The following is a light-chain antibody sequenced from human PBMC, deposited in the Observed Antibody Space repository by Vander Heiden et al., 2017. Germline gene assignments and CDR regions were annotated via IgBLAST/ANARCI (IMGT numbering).Light chain of an antibody. V-gene: IGLV3-21*02. Sequence: YELTQPPSVSVAPRATATITCGGKNVGSKSVSWYQQRPGQAPVLVVFEDSDRPSGIPERFSGSNSGNTATLTITRVEAGDEADYFCQVWDRSSDHYVFGIGTKVTVL. CDR3: QVWDRSSDHYV. CDR1: NVGSKS. J-gene: IGLJ1*01. CDR2: EDS.